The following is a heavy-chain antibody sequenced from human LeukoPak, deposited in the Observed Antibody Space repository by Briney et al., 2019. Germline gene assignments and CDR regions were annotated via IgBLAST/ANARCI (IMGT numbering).Heavy chain of an antibody. D-gene: IGHD2-15*01. CDR3: AREADGYCSGGSCPYQDED. Sequence: PWASVKVSCKASGYTFTSYGISWVRQAPGQGLEWMGGIIPIFGTANYAQKFQGRVTITADESTSTAYMELSSLRSEDTAVYYCAREADGYCSGGSCPYQDEDWGQGTLVTVSS. CDR2: IIPIFGTA. V-gene: IGHV1-69*13. CDR1: GYTFTSYG. J-gene: IGHJ4*02.